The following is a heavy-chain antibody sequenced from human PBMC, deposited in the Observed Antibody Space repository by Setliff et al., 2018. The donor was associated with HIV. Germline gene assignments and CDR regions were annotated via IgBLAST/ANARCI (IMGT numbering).Heavy chain of an antibody. CDR2: IYTSGST. CDR1: GGSISNFY. D-gene: IGHD1-26*01. Sequence: PSETLSLTCTVSGGSISNFYWSWIRQPPGKGLEWIGYIYTSGSTSYNPSLRSRVTISLDTSKNRFSLKLNSVTAADAAVYYCARRSIVGVGRGFYYYNLDVWGQGTTVTVSS. CDR3: ARRSIVGVGRGFYYYNLDV. J-gene: IGHJ6*02. V-gene: IGHV4-4*09.